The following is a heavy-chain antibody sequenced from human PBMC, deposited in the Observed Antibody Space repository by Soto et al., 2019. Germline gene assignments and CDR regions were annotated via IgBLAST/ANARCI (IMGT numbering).Heavy chain of an antibody. Sequence: GGSLRLSCAASGFSIATYAMSWVRQAPGKGLEWVSANSGSGGSTYYADSVKGRFTISRDNSKNTLYLQMSGLRADDSATYYCAKDRGGSARGRAFDYWGLGTLVTVSS. CDR3: AKDRGGSARGRAFDY. D-gene: IGHD3-10*01. J-gene: IGHJ4*02. CDR2: NSGSGGST. V-gene: IGHV3-23*01. CDR1: GFSIATYA.